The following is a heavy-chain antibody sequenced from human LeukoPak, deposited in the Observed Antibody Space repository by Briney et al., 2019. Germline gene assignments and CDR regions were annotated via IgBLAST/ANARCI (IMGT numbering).Heavy chain of an antibody. Sequence: SETLSLTCSVSGGSISSYYWSWIRQPPGKGLEWIGYIYYSGSTNYNPSLKSRVTISVDTSKNQFSLQLSSVTAADTAVYYCARGHQPLVSMIRGVISWLDPWGQGTLVTVSS. J-gene: IGHJ5*02. CDR2: IYYSGST. CDR3: ARGHQPLVSMIRGVISWLDP. CDR1: GGSISSYY. D-gene: IGHD3-10*01. V-gene: IGHV4-59*08.